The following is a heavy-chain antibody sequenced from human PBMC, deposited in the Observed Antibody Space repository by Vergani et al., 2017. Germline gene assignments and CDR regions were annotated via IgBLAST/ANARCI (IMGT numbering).Heavy chain of an antibody. Sequence: QVQLVESGGGVVQPGRSLRLSCAASGFTFNQYGMHWVRQAPGKGLEWVAVTWYDGNNKQYADSVKGRFTISRDNSKSTMYLQMNSLRDEDTGAYYCAGDLRLLYNRFDPWGQGTLVTVSS. CDR1: GFTFNQYG. D-gene: IGHD1-14*01. CDR2: TWYDGNNK. J-gene: IGHJ5*02. CDR3: AGDLRLLYNRFDP. V-gene: IGHV3-33*01.